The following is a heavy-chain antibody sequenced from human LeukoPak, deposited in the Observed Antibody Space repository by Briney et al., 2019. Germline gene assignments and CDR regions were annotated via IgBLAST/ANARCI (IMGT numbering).Heavy chain of an antibody. CDR1: GFTVSSNY. CDR3: ARDGRGADIVVPLDY. CDR2: INSDGSST. V-gene: IGHV3-74*01. Sequence: PGGSLRLSCAASGFTVSSNYMTWVRQAPGKGLVWVSRINSDGSSTSYADSVKGRFTISRDNAKNTLYLQMNSLRAEDTAVYYCARDGRGADIVVPLDYWGQGTLVTVSS. D-gene: IGHD5-12*01. J-gene: IGHJ4*02.